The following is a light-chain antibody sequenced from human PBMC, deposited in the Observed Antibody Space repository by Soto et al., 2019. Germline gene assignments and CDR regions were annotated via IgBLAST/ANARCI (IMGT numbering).Light chain of an antibody. CDR3: QSYDSSLSEGYV. V-gene: IGLV1-40*01. CDR2: GNS. J-gene: IGLJ1*01. Sequence: QPVLTQPPSVSGAPGQRVTISCTGSSSNIGAGYDVHWYQQLPGTAPKLLIYGNSNRPSGVPDRFSGSKSGTSASLAITGLQAEDEADYYCQSYDSSLSEGYVFGTGTKLTVL. CDR1: SSNIGAGYD.